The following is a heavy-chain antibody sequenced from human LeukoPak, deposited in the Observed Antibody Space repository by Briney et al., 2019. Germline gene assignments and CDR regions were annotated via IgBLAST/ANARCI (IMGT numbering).Heavy chain of an antibody. D-gene: IGHD3-3*01. J-gene: IGHJ4*02. V-gene: IGHV3-30*04. CDR3: ARDDYYDFWSGIL. CDR2: ISYDGSNK. Sequence: GGSLRLSCAASGFTFSSYAMHWVRQAPGKGLEWVAVISYDGSNKYYANSVKGRFTISRDNSKNTLYLQMNSLRAEDTAVYYCARDDYYDFWSGILWGQGTLVTVSS. CDR1: GFTFSSYA.